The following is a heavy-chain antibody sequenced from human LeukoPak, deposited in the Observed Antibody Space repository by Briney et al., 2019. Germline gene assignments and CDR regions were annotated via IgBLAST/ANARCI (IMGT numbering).Heavy chain of an antibody. V-gene: IGHV3-23*01. J-gene: IGHJ5*02. CDR1: GFIFDNFA. Sequence: PGGSLRLSCAASGFIFDNFAMAWVRQAPGKGLEWVSPISGSGGTTYYADSVKGRFIVSRDNSKKTLYLHMIALKAGDTAVYYCAKGAYGDYPNWFGPWGQGTLVTVSS. D-gene: IGHD4-17*01. CDR3: AKGAYGDYPNWFGP. CDR2: ISGSGGTT.